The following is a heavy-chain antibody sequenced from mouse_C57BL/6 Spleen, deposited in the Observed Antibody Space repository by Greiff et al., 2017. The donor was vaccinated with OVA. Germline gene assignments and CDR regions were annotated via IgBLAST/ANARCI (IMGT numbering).Heavy chain of an antibody. CDR3: ARRGNYGNYDY. V-gene: IGHV1-82*01. Sequence: VQLQESGPELVKPGASVKISCKASGYAFSSSWMNWVKQRPGKGLEWIGRIYPGDGDTNYNGKFKGKATLTADKSSSTAYMQLSSLTSEDSAVYFCARRGNYGNYDYWGQGTTLTVSS. J-gene: IGHJ2*01. D-gene: IGHD2-1*01. CDR1: GYAFSSSW. CDR2: IYPGDGDT.